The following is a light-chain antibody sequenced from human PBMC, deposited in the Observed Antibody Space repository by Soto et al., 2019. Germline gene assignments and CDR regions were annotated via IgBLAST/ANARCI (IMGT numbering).Light chain of an antibody. CDR3: QQFNNWPQLT. Sequence: DLQMTQSPSTLSASVGDRVTITCRASQSCRNSLAWYQQKAGKAPTLLIYDASTLQSGVPSRFSGSGSGTEFSLTISSLQPEDFAVYYCQQFNNWPQLTFGGGTKVDIK. J-gene: IGKJ4*01. V-gene: IGKV1-5*01. CDR1: QSCRNS. CDR2: DAS.